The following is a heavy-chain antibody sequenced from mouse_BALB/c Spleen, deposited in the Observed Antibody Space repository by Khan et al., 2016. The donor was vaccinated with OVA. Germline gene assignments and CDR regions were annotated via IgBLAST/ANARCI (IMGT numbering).Heavy chain of an antibody. CDR2: IDPSDSFT. V-gene: IGHV1-69*02. J-gene: IGHJ3*01. CDR3: ARSFHYGSSTWFAY. CDR1: GYPLTSYW. Sequence: QVQLQQSGAELVKPGASVKLSCKASGYPLTSYWLHWVKQRPGQGLEWIGEIDPSDSFTNYNQKLKGKATLTVDKSSSTTYMQRSSLTSEDSAVYYCARSFHYGSSTWFAYWGQGTLVTVSA. D-gene: IGHD1-1*01.